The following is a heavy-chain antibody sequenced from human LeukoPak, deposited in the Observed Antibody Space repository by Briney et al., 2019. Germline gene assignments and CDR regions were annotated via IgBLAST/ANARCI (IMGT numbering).Heavy chain of an antibody. D-gene: IGHD1-20*01. J-gene: IGHJ4*02. V-gene: IGHV1-2*06. CDR3: VRDPSGYNWNYFDY. CDR2: INPNSGGT. Sequence: GASVKVSCKASGYTFTGYYMHWVRQAPGQGLEWMGRINPNSGGTNYAQKFQGRVTMTRDTSISTAYMELSRLRSDDTAVYYCVRDPSGYNWNYFDYWGQGTLVTVSS. CDR1: GYTFTGYY.